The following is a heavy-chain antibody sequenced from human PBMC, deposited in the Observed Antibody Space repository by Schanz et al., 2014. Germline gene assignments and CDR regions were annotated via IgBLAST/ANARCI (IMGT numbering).Heavy chain of an antibody. J-gene: IGHJ4*02. CDR2: ISGSGGST. Sequence: EVQLAESGGGLVQPGGSLRLSCAASGFTFSSYSMNWVRQAPGKGLEWVSAISGSGGSTYYADSVKGRFTISRDNSKNTLYLQMNSLRAEDTAVYYCAKVRYSSGWRGDYFDEWGQGTLVTVSS. CDR1: GFTFSSYS. D-gene: IGHD6-25*01. CDR3: AKVRYSSGWRGDYFDE. V-gene: IGHV3-23*04.